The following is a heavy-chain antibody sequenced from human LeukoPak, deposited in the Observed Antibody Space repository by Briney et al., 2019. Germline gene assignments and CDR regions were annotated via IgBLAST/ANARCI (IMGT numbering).Heavy chain of an antibody. Sequence: GGSLRLSCAASGFTVSSNYMSWVRQAPGKGLEWVSVIYSGGSTYYADSVKGRFTISRDNSKNTLYLQMNSLRAEDTAVYYCARGHGCNSTSCYIRGYYFDYWGQGTLVTVSS. D-gene: IGHD2-2*02. J-gene: IGHJ4*02. CDR1: GFTVSSNY. V-gene: IGHV3-66*01. CDR3: ARGHGCNSTSCYIRGYYFDY. CDR2: IYSGGST.